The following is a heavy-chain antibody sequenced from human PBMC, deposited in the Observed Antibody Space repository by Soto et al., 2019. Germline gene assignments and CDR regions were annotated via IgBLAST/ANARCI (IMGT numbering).Heavy chain of an antibody. J-gene: IGHJ4*02. D-gene: IGHD6-25*01. Sequence: QVQLVQSGAAVKKPGSSVRVSCQPSRGSFGSHGVSWVRQAPGQGLEWLGGIIPVFETTNYAQNFQGRATITADESTSTVYMDLSGLTSEDTAMYYCVREGQRLLRGQGTLVAVSS. CDR1: RGSFGSHG. CDR3: VREGQRLL. V-gene: IGHV1-69*19. CDR2: IIPVFETT.